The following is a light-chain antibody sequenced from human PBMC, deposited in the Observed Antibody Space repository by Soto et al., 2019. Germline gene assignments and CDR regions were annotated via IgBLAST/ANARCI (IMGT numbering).Light chain of an antibody. Sequence: EIVMTQSPGTLSVSPGERASLSCWASESVSANLAWYQQQPGQTPRLLIYGASTRATGTPARFSGRGSGTEFTLTISSLQSEDFAVYYCLQYNNWPRWTFGQGTRVEIK. CDR3: LQYNNWPRWT. CDR1: ESVSAN. CDR2: GAS. J-gene: IGKJ1*01. V-gene: IGKV3-15*01.